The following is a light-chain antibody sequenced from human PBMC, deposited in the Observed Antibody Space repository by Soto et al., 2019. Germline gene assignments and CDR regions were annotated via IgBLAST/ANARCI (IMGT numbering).Light chain of an antibody. CDR3: QTRDTAMAV. J-gene: IGLJ3*02. CDR2: LNSDGSH. CDR1: SGHSNYA. Sequence: QSVLTQSPSASASLGASVKLTCTLSSGHSNYAIAWHQQQPEKGPRYLMKLNSDGSHTKGDEIPDRFSGSSSGAERYLTISSLQSEDEADYYCQTRDTAMAVFGGGTKLTVL. V-gene: IGLV4-69*01.